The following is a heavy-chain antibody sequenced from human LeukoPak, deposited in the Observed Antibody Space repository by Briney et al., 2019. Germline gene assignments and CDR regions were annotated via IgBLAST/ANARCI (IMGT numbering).Heavy chain of an antibody. CDR2: ISDRGGST. Sequence: PSEALSLTCTVSGGSISSTSSYWGWIRQPPGKGLEWVSSISDRGGSTYYADSVKGRFTISRDNSKSTLYLQMNSLRAEDTAVYYCAKCGLPSYYYYGMDVWGQGTTVTVSS. D-gene: IGHD5-12*01. CDR3: AKCGLPSYYYYGMDV. J-gene: IGHJ6*02. V-gene: IGHV3-23*01. CDR1: GGSISSTSS.